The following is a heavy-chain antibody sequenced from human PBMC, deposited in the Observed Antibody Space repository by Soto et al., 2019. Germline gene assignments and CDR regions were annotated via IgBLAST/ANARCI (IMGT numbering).Heavy chain of an antibody. V-gene: IGHV1-46*01. CDR2: INPSGGSS. J-gene: IGHJ5*02. CDR3: ATTQYYYDSRGYNTGQSWFDP. CDR1: GYTFTSYY. Sequence: ASVKVSCKASGYTFTSYYMHWVRQAPGQGLEWMGIINPSGGSSNYAQKFQGRVTMTRDTSTSTVYMELSSLRSEDTAVYYCATTQYYYDSRGYNTGQSWFDPWGQGTLVTVSS. D-gene: IGHD3-22*01.